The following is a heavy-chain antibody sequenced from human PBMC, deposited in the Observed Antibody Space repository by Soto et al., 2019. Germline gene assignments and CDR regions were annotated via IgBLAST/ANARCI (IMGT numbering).Heavy chain of an antibody. D-gene: IGHD3-10*01. V-gene: IGHV3-74*01. J-gene: IGHJ6*02. CDR1: GFTFSTYY. Sequence: EVQLVESGGGLVQPGGSLRLSCAASGFTFSTYYMWWVRQAPGKGLVWVARITSDGSSTTYADSVKGRFTISRDNAKNTLYLQMNSLRDEDTAVYSCARERGGEFGDVWGQGTTVTVSS. CDR2: ITSDGSST. CDR3: ARERGGEFGDV.